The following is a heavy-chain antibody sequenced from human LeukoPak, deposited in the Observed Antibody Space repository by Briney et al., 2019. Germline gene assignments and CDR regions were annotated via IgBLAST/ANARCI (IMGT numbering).Heavy chain of an antibody. CDR3: ARVGYHDSSGYYSG. Sequence: KASGTLSLTCAVSGGSISSSNWWSWVRQPPGKGLEWIGEIYHSGSTNYNPSLKSRVTISVDKSKNQFSLKLSSVTAADTAVYYCARVGYHDSSGYYSGWGQGTMVTVSS. V-gene: IGHV4-4*02. CDR2: IYHSGST. J-gene: IGHJ3*01. D-gene: IGHD3-22*01. CDR1: GGSISSSNW.